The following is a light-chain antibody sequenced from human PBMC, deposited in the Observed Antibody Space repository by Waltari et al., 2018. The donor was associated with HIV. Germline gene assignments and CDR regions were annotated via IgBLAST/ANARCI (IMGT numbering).Light chain of an antibody. J-gene: IGKJ4*01. Sequence: EIVLTQSPATLSLSPGERATLSCRASQSVSSYLAWYQQKPGQAPRLLIYDASNRATGIPARFSGSGSGTDFTITISSLEPKDFAVYYCQQRSNWPPALTFGGGTKVEIK. V-gene: IGKV3-11*01. CDR2: DAS. CDR3: QQRSNWPPALT. CDR1: QSVSSY.